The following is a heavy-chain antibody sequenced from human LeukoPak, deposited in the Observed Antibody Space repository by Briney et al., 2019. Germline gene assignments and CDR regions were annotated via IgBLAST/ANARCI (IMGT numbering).Heavy chain of an antibody. Sequence: SETLSLTCTVSGGSISSYYWSWIRQPPGKGLEWSGYIYYSGSTNYNPSLKSRVTISVDTSKNQFSLKLSSVTAADTAVYYCARRGMHYDILTGYYVSYAFDIWGQGTMVTVSS. D-gene: IGHD3-9*01. J-gene: IGHJ3*02. CDR2: IYYSGST. CDR1: GGSISSYY. CDR3: ARRGMHYDILTGYYVSYAFDI. V-gene: IGHV4-59*08.